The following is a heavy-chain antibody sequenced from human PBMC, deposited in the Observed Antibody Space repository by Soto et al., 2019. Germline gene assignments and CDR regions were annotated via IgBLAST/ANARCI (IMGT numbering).Heavy chain of an antibody. J-gene: IGHJ6*02. CDR3: ARDQQVGSGWAGVYYDYGMDV. CDR1: GFTFSSYA. Sequence: QVQLVESGGGVVQPGRSLRLSCAASGFTFSSYAMHWVRQAPGKGLEWVAVISYDGSNKYYADSVKGRFTISRDNSKKALYLPTSVLEAVARAVYYCARDQQVGSGWAGVYYDYGMDVWGQGTTVTVAS. CDR2: ISYDGSNK. D-gene: IGHD6-19*01. V-gene: IGHV3-30-3*01.